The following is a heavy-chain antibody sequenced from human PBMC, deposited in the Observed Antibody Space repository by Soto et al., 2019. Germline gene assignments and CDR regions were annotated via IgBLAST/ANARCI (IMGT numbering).Heavy chain of an antibody. Sequence: RGSLRLSCAASGFTFSSYSMNWVRQAPGKGLEWVSYISSSSSTIYYADSVKGRFTISRDNAKNSLYLQMNSLRAEDTAVYYCARYVVVPAAIFSNYYYYMDVWGKGTTVTVSS. J-gene: IGHJ6*03. CDR2: ISSSSSTI. CDR1: GFTFSSYS. CDR3: ARYVVVPAAIFSNYYYYMDV. V-gene: IGHV3-48*01. D-gene: IGHD2-2*01.